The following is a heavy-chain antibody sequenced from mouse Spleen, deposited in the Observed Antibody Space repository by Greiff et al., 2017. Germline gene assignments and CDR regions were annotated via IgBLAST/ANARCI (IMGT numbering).Heavy chain of an antibody. CDR2: IDPEDGET. J-gene: IGHJ2*01. Sequence: EVQLQESGAELVKPGASVKLSCTASGFNFKDYYMHWVKQRTEQGLEWIGRIDPEDGETKYAPKFQGKATITADTSSNTAYLQLSSLTSEDTAVYYCTRSPRITTVVEAFDYWGQGTTLTVSS. CDR3: TRSPRITTVVEAFDY. V-gene: IGHV14-2*01. CDR1: GFNFKDYY. D-gene: IGHD1-1*01.